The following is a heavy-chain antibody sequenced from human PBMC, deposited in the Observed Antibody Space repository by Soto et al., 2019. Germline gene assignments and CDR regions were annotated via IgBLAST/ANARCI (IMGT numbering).Heavy chain of an antibody. Sequence: HPWGSLRRACAASVFTFSSYAMKWVRQAPGKGLEWVSLIGESGTPTYYADSVKGRFTISRDNSGNTLFLEMYSLRAEDTAVYYCARSIPAVRYSGMDVWGQEALVTVYS. V-gene: IGHV3-23*01. J-gene: IGHJ6*01. D-gene: IGHD2-2*01. CDR2: IGESGTPT. CDR3: ARSIPAVRYSGMDV. CDR1: VFTFSSYA.